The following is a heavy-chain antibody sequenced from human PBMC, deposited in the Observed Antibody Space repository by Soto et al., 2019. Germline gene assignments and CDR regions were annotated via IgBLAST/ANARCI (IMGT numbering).Heavy chain of an antibody. Sequence: GGSLRLSCAASGFDFSTYDMFWVRQPTGKGLEWVSAIGTHADTFYPDSVKGRFTISGENARNLLYLQMSSLRAGDTAVYYCARSPSGSFPSGNAFDIWGQGTMVTVSS. CDR1: GFDFSTYD. V-gene: IGHV3-13*01. CDR3: ARSPSGSFPSGNAFDI. D-gene: IGHD1-26*01. CDR2: IGTHADT. J-gene: IGHJ3*02.